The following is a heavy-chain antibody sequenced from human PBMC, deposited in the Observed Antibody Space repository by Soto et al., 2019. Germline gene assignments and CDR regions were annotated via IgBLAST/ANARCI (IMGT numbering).Heavy chain of an antibody. V-gene: IGHV3-33*01. D-gene: IGHD3-10*01. J-gene: IGHJ6*02. CDR3: ARDQLPGSFGMSNYGMDV. Sequence: GGSLRLSCAASGFTFSSYGMHWVRQAPGKGLEWVAVIWYDGSNKYYADSVKGRFTISRDNSKNTLYPQMNSLRAEDTAVYYCARDQLPGSFGMSNYGMDVWGQGTTVTVSS. CDR1: GFTFSSYG. CDR2: IWYDGSNK.